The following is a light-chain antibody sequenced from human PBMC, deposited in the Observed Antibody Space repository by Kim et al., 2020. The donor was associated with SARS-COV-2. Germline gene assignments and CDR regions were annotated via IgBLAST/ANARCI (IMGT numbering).Light chain of an antibody. CDR1: SSNIGRNG. CDR3: AVWDDSPKGPV. V-gene: IGLV1-44*01. Sequence: QSVLTQPPSASGTPGQRVTISCSGTSSNIGRNGVNWYQQLPGTAAKLPMHSNDPRPPGVPDRCSGSKSGTSASLTISGLQSGDEADYYCAVWDDSPKGPVFGGGTRLTVL. CDR2: SND. J-gene: IGLJ2*01.